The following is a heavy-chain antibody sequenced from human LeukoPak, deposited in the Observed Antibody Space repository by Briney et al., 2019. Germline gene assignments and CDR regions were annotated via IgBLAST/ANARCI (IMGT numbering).Heavy chain of an antibody. CDR2: INHSGST. CDR1: GGSFSGYY. D-gene: IGHD5-18*01. Sequence: SETLSLTCAVYGGSFSGYYWSWIRQPPGKGLEWIGEINHSGSTNYNPSLKSRVPISVDTSKSQFSLKLTSVTAADTAVYYCARNRSYGYKYWGQGTLVTVSS. CDR3: ARNRSYGYKY. V-gene: IGHV4-34*01. J-gene: IGHJ4*02.